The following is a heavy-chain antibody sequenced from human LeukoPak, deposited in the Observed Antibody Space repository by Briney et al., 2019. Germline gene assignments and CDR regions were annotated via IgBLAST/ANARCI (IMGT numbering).Heavy chain of an antibody. D-gene: IGHD4-23*01. CDR2: IYHTGST. Sequence: SETLSLTCSVSGGSLSSHYWSWVRQSPEKGLEWIGQIYHTGSTHYNPSLRSRLAISVDTSKNNFFLNVRSVTAADTAVYYCAREGRWGMKYYFDFWGPGTLVIVSS. CDR3: AREGRWGMKYYFDF. CDR1: GGSLSSHY. J-gene: IGHJ4*02. V-gene: IGHV4-59*11.